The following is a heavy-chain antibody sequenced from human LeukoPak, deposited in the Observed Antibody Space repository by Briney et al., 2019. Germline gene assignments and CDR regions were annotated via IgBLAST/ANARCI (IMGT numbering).Heavy chain of an antibody. J-gene: IGHJ4*02. CDR1: GGSVSSASYL. Sequence: SETLSLTCTVSGGSVSSASYLWNWIRQPPGKGLEWIGSIYYSGSTYYNPSLKSRATISVDTSKNQFSLKLSSVTAADTAVYYCARQNSGFIAAAGRFDYWGQGTLVTVSS. V-gene: IGHV4-39*01. CDR2: IYYSGST. CDR3: ARQNSGFIAAAGRFDY. D-gene: IGHD6-13*01.